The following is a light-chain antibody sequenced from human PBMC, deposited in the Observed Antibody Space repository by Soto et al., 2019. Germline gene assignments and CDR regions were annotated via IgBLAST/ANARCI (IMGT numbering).Light chain of an antibody. CDR2: GNR. CDR3: QSYDSTLSARYV. CDR1: SSNLGAGYD. J-gene: IGLJ1*01. V-gene: IGLV1-40*01. Sequence: QSVLTQPPSVSGAPGQRVTLSCTGNSSNLGAGYDVHWYQQLPGAAPKLVIFGNRNRPSGVPERFSASTSGTSASLAITGLQAEDEGDYYCQSYDSTLSARYVFGTGTKLTVL.